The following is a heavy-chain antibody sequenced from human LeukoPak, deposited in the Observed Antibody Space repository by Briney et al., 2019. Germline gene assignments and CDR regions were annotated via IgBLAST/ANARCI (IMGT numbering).Heavy chain of an antibody. V-gene: IGHV1-2*06. Sequence: ASVKVSCKASGYTFTAYYIHWVRQAPGQGLEWMGRINPNSGGTNYAQKFQDRVTMTRDTSISTAYMELSRLRSDDTAVYYCARGSIRTLRSASGSYTFDYWGQGTLVTVSS. D-gene: IGHD1-26*01. CDR3: ARGSIRTLRSASGSYTFDY. J-gene: IGHJ4*02. CDR2: INPNSGGT. CDR1: GYTFTAYY.